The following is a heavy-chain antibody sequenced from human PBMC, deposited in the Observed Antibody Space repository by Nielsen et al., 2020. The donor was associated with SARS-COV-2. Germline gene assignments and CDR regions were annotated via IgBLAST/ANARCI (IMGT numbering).Heavy chain of an antibody. CDR2: ISAYNGNT. CDR1: GYTFTSYG. Sequence: ASVKVSCKASGYTFTSYGISWVRQAPGQGLEWMGWISAYNGNTNYAQKLQGRVTMTTDTSTSTAYMELRSLRSDDTAVYYCASRNVGYYYYGMDVWGQGTTVTASS. CDR3: ASRNVGYYYYGMDV. D-gene: IGHD1-1*01. V-gene: IGHV1-18*01. J-gene: IGHJ6*02.